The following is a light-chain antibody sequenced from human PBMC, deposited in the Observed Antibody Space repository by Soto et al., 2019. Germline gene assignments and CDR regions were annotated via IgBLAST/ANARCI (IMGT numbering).Light chain of an antibody. CDR2: GAS. Sequence: EKVMTQSPATLSMSPGERATLSCRASQSVSSFLAWYQQKPGQAPRLLLYGASTRATGIPARFSGSGSGTEFTLTISSLQSEDFAVYYCQQYSAWPSWTFGQGTKVEVK. J-gene: IGKJ1*01. V-gene: IGKV3-15*01. CDR3: QQYSAWPSWT. CDR1: QSVSSF.